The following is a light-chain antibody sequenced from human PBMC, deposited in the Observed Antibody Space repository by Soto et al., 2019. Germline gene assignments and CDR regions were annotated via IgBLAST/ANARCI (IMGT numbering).Light chain of an antibody. CDR1: SSDVGGYNY. CDR2: EVS. CDR3: ISYTSSSTLG. J-gene: IGLJ2*01. V-gene: IGLV2-14*01. Sequence: QSALTQPASVSGSPGQSITISCSGTSSDVGGYNYVSWYQQHPGKAPKLMIYEVSSRPSGVSNRFSGSKSGNTASLTISGLQAEDEADYYCISYTSSSTLGFGRGTKLTVL.